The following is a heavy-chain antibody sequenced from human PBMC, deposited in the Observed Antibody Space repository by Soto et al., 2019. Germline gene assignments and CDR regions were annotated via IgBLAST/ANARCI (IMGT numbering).Heavy chain of an antibody. CDR2: IHYSGST. Sequence: QVQLQESGPGLMKPSETLSLTCAVSGGSVTNYYWGWMRQPPGKGLEWIGYIHYSGSTNYNPSLKSRVTISVDTSKSQFSLKLTSVSAADTAVYYCARYSYGGFHFDYWGQGTLVTVSS. V-gene: IGHV4-59*02. CDR1: GGSVTNYY. D-gene: IGHD5-12*01. CDR3: ARYSYGGFHFDY. J-gene: IGHJ4*02.